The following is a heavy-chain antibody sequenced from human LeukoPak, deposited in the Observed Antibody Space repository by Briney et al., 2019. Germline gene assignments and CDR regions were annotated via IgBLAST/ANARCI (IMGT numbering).Heavy chain of an antibody. J-gene: IGHJ4*02. Sequence: ASVKVSCKASGYTFTGYYMHWVRQAPGQGLEWMGWINPNSGGTNYAQKFQGRVTMTRDTSVSTAYMELSRLRSDDTAVYYCASYSPNGDYAFDYWGQGTLVTVSS. CDR3: ASYSPNGDYAFDY. CDR1: GYTFTGYY. V-gene: IGHV1-2*02. D-gene: IGHD4-17*01. CDR2: INPNSGGT.